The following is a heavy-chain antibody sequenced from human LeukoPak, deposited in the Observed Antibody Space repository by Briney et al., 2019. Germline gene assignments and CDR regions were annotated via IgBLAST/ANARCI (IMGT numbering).Heavy chain of an antibody. CDR2: IKPDGSEK. Sequence: PGGSLRLSCAASGFTFSSYWMAWVRQAPGKGLECVANIKPDGSEKYYVDSLKGRFTISRDNAENSLYLQMKSLRDEDTAVYYCARAAVAAPGDVWGQGTTVTVSS. D-gene: IGHD6-19*01. J-gene: IGHJ6*02. CDR3: ARAAVAAPGDV. V-gene: IGHV3-7*04. CDR1: GFTFSSYW.